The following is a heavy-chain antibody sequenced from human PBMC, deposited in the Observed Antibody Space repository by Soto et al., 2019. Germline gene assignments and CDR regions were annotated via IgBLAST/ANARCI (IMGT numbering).Heavy chain of an antibody. V-gene: IGHV4-39*01. D-gene: IGHD3-9*01. Sequence: QLQLQESGPGLVKPSETLSLSCSVSCDSINIDNYYWGWIRQPPGKRLEWIGSINYRGNTYYNPSLKTRVTISLAKSKSQSSLKLNSVTAAASAVYFCARLEGLATISYYFDYWGQGTLVTVSS. CDR1: CDSINIDNYY. CDR3: ARLEGLATISYYFDY. CDR2: INYRGNT. J-gene: IGHJ4*02.